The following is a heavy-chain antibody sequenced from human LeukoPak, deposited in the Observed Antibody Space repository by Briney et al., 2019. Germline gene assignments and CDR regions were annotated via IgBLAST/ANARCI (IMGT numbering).Heavy chain of an antibody. Sequence: LSLTCTVSGGSISSYYWSWIRQAPGKGLEWVSYISSSGSTIYYADSVKGRFTISRDNAKNSLYLQMNSLRAEDTAVYYCARVAPITYYFDYWGQGTLVTVSS. CDR3: ARVAPITYYFDY. CDR1: GGSISSYY. J-gene: IGHJ4*02. V-gene: IGHV3-11*01. D-gene: IGHD3-16*01. CDR2: ISSSGSTI.